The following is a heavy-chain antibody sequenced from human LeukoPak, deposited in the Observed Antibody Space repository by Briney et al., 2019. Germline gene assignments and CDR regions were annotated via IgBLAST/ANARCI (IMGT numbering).Heavy chain of an antibody. CDR3: ARDYYDSSGYPFDY. CDR2: MRYDESNE. V-gene: IGHV3-30*12. Sequence: GRSLRLSCAASGFTFSSYGMHWVRQAPGEGLEWMAFMRYDESNEYYADSVKGRFTISRDNAKNSLYLQMNSLRAEDTAVYYCARDYYDSSGYPFDYWGQGTLVTVSS. J-gene: IGHJ4*02. CDR1: GFTFSSYG. D-gene: IGHD3-22*01.